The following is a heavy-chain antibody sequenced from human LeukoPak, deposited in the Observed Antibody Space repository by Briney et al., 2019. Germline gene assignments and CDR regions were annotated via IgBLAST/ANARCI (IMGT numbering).Heavy chain of an antibody. Sequence: ASVKVSCKASEYTFTGYYMHWVRPAPGQGLEWMGCNNPKSGGANYAQKFQGRIAMTRDTSISTAYMELSRLRSDDTAVYYCARAHSSSWSPPGYWGQGTLVTVSS. CDR1: EYTFTGYY. D-gene: IGHD6-13*01. J-gene: IGHJ4*02. CDR2: NNPKSGGA. V-gene: IGHV1-2*02. CDR3: ARAHSSSWSPPGY.